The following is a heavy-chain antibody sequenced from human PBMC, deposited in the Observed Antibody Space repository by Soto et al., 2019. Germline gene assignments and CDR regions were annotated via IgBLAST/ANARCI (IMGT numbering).Heavy chain of an antibody. D-gene: IGHD6-19*01. J-gene: IGHJ4*02. V-gene: IGHV3-48*01. CDR2: ISSSSTI. Sequence: GGSLRLSCAASGFTLRTYRMNWVRQAPGKGLEWVSSISSSSTIYYADSVKGRFTISRDNVQNSLYLQMHSLRAEDTAVYYCARERGSGWTFDYWGQGTLVTVSS. CDR3: ARERGSGWTFDY. CDR1: GFTLRTYR.